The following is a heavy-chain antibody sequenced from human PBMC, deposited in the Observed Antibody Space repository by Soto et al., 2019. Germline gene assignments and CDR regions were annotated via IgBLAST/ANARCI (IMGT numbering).Heavy chain of an antibody. CDR2: IWHDGSNK. CDR3: TREYYNGRHYFEY. Sequence: PRLSCAASGFTFSTYGMHWVRQAPGKGLEWVALIWHDGSNKYYADSVKGRFTISRDNSKNTLYLQMNSLRAEDTAVYYCTREYYNGRHYFEYWGQGTPVTVSS. CDR1: GFTFSTYG. D-gene: IGHD3-10*01. J-gene: IGHJ4*02. V-gene: IGHV3-33*01.